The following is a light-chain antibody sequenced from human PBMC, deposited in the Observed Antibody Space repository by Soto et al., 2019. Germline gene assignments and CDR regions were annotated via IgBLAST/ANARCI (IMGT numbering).Light chain of an antibody. CDR3: QQRSNWPYT. J-gene: IGKJ2*01. CDR1: QSVSSF. Sequence: EIVLTQSPVTLSLSPGERATLSCRASQSVSSFLAWYQQKPGQAPRLLIYDTFNRATAIPARFSGSGSGTDFTLTISNLEPDDFAVYYCQQRSNWPYTFGQGTKLEIK. V-gene: IGKV3-11*01. CDR2: DTF.